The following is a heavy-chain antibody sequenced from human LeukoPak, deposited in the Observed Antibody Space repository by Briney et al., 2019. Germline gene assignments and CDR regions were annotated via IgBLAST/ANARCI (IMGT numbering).Heavy chain of an antibody. J-gene: IGHJ4*02. CDR1: GFIFSDHG. D-gene: IGHD1-7*01. Sequence: GGSLRLSCAVSGFIFSDHGMHWVRQAPGKGLEWVAFIRYDAGNRYYADSVRGRFTISRDNSKNTLYLQMNSLRVEDTAVYYCAKDGNFRVPGEDWGQGALVTVSS. V-gene: IGHV3-30*02. CDR2: IRYDAGNR. CDR3: AKDGNFRVPGED.